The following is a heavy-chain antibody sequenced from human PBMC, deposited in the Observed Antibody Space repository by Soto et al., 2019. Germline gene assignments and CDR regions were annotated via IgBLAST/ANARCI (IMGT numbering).Heavy chain of an antibody. CDR3: ARGGDSSGWWFDP. D-gene: IGHD3-22*01. J-gene: IGHJ5*02. Sequence: SETLSLTCTVSGGSISSYYWSWIRQPPGKGLEWIGYIYYSGRTNYNPSLKSRITISIDTPKNQFSLKLSSVTAADTAVYYCARGGDSSGWWFDPWGQGILVTVSS. CDR1: GGSISSYY. CDR2: IYYSGRT. V-gene: IGHV4-59*01.